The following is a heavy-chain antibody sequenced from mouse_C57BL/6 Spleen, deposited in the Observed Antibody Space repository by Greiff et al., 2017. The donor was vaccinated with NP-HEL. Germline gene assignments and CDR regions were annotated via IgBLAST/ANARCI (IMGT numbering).Heavy chain of an antibody. CDR3: ARAGSSYGFAY. CDR2: IHPNSGST. V-gene: IGHV1-64*01. J-gene: IGHJ3*01. Sequence: QVQLQQPGAELVKPGASVKLSCKASGYTFTSYWMHWVKQRPGQGLEWIGMIHPNSGSTNYNEKFKSKATLTVDTSSSTAYLQLSSLTSEDSAVYYCARAGSSYGFAYWGQGTLVTVSA. D-gene: IGHD1-1*01. CDR1: GYTFTSYW.